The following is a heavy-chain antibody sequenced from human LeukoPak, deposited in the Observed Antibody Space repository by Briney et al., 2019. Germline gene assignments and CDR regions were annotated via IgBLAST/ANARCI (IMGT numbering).Heavy chain of an antibody. CDR3: ARGGEDIVVVLSNWFDP. V-gene: IGHV3-48*03. Sequence: GGSLRLSCAASGFTFSSYEMNWVRQAPGKGLEWVSYISSSGSTIYYADSVKGRFTISRGNAKNSLYLQMNSLRAEDTAVYYCARGGEDIVVVLSNWFDPWGQGTLVTVSS. J-gene: IGHJ5*02. CDR2: ISSSGSTI. D-gene: IGHD2-2*01. CDR1: GFTFSSYE.